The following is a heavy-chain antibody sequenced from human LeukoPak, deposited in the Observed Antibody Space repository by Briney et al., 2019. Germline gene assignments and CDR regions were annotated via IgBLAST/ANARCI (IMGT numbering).Heavy chain of an antibody. D-gene: IGHD2-15*01. J-gene: IGHJ4*02. CDR1: GGSFSGYY. V-gene: IGHV4-34*01. Sequence: RPSETLSLTCAVYGGSFSGYYWSWIRQPPGKGLEWIGEINHSGSTNYNPSLKSRVTVSLDTSKNQFSLKLSSVIAADTAVYYCARAPGAALDWGQGTLVTVSS. CDR2: INHSGST. CDR3: ARAPGAALD.